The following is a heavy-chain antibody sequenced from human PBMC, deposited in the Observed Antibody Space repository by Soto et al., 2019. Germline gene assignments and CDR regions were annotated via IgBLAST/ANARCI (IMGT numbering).Heavy chain of an antibody. CDR3: AAVERWWFDP. J-gene: IGHJ5*02. D-gene: IGHD3-3*01. Sequence: SETLSLTCTVSGGSISSSSYYWGWIRQPPGKGLEWIGSIYYSGSTYYNPSLKSRVTISVDTSKNQFSLKLSSVTAADTAVYYCAAVERWWFDPWGQGTLVTVSS. CDR1: GGSISSSSYY. CDR2: IYYSGST. V-gene: IGHV4-39*07.